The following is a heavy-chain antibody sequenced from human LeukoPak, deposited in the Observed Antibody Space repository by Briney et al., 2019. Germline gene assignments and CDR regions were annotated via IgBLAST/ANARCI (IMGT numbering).Heavy chain of an antibody. J-gene: IGHJ3*02. V-gene: IGHV1-2*06. Sequence: ASVKVSCKASGYTFTGYYMHWVRQAPGQGLEWMGRINPNSGGTNYAQKFQGRVTMTRDTSISTAYMELSRLRSDDTAVYYCASSEAIAVAAPGAFDIWGQGTMVTVSS. CDR1: GYTFTGYY. D-gene: IGHD6-19*01. CDR2: INPNSGGT. CDR3: ASSEAIAVAAPGAFDI.